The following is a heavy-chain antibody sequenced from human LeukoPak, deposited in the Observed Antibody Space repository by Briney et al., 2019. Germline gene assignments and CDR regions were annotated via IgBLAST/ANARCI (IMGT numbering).Heavy chain of an antibody. V-gene: IGHV3-21*01. CDR1: GFTFSTYS. Sequence: GGSLRLSCAASGFTFSTYSMIWVRQAPGEGLEWIPTISGSSRYIYFADSVRGRFTISRDNGKNSVYLQMNSLRAEDTAVYYCARRLNNGDYGNDCWGQGTLVTVSS. CDR3: ARRLNNGDYGNDC. CDR2: ISGSSRYI. D-gene: IGHD4-17*01. J-gene: IGHJ4*02.